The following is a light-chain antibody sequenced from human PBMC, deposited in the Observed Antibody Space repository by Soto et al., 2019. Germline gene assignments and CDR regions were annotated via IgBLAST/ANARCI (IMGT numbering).Light chain of an antibody. Sequence: QSALTQPPSASGSPGQSVTISCTGTSSDVGANNYVSWYQQHPGTAPKLMIYEVSQRPSGVPDRFSGSKSGNTASLTVSGLQAEDEADYYCSSKKIFGGGTKLTV. CDR3: SSKKI. CDR1: SSDVGANNY. J-gene: IGLJ2*01. CDR2: EVS. V-gene: IGLV2-8*01.